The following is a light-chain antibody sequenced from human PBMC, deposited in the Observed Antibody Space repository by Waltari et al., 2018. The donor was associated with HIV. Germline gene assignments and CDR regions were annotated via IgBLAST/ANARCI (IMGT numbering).Light chain of an antibody. Sequence: QSVLTQQPSASGTPGQRVTISCSGSNFNIGSNYVYWYQHVPGAAPKLLIYRNDQRPSGVPDRFSGSKSGTSASLAISGLRSEDEADYYCAACDDSLSGFYVLGTGTKVTVL. CDR1: NFNIGSNY. CDR2: RND. CDR3: AACDDSLSGFYV. V-gene: IGLV1-47*01. J-gene: IGLJ1*01.